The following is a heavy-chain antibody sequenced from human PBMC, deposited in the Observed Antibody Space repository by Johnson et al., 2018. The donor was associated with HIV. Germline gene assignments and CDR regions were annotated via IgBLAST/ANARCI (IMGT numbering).Heavy chain of an antibody. CDR1: GFTFDDYA. J-gene: IGHJ3*02. CDR3: AKDKGKWELLGAFDI. CDR2: ISGSGGST. V-gene: IGHV3-23*04. D-gene: IGHD1-26*01. Sequence: VQLVESGGGLVQPGRSLRLSCAASGFTFDDYAMHWVRQAPGKGLEWVSAISGSGGSTYYADSVKGRFTISSDNSKNTRYLQMHSLRAEDTAVYYCAKDKGKWELLGAFDIWGQGTMVTVSS.